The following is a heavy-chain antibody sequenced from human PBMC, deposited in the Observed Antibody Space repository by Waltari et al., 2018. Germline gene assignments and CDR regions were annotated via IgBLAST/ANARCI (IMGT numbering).Heavy chain of an antibody. V-gene: IGHV1-69-2*01. Sequence: EVELVQSGAEVQTPGPTVKISCKASGYTFLDYFMHWVQQAPGKGLEWMGRIDPEDGETVYSEKFQGRVTITADTSTDTAYMELSSLTSGDTAVYYCAPLPGGSGQTFDYWGQGTLVTVSS. CDR3: APLPGGSGQTFDY. J-gene: IGHJ4*02. CDR2: IDPEDGET. D-gene: IGHD3-10*01. CDR1: GYTFLDYF.